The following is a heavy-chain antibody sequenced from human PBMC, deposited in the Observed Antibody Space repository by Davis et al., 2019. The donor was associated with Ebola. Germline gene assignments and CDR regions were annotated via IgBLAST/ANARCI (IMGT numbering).Heavy chain of an antibody. V-gene: IGHV3-23*01. Sequence: PGGSLRLSCAASGFSFRTNAMSWVRQAPGKGLEWVSGVSGNDDSTYYADSVEGRFTVSRDKAKNTLYLEMSSLRVEDAAIYYCAKDGRERRPHYYGMDVWGQGTMVTVSS. CDR2: VSGNDDST. CDR3: AKDGRERRPHYYGMDV. CDR1: GFSFRTNA. J-gene: IGHJ6*02. D-gene: IGHD1-14*01.